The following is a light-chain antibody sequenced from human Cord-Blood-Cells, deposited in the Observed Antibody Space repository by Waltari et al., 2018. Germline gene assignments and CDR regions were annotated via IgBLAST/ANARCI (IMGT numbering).Light chain of an antibody. J-gene: IGKJ1*01. V-gene: IGKV1-39*01. CDR3: QQSYSTPWT. CDR1: QSISSY. Sequence: DIQMTQSPSSLSASVGDRVTITCRASQSISSYLNWYQQKPWKAPKLLIYAASSLQSGVPSRFSGSGSGTDFTLTISSLQPEDFATYYWQQSYSTPWTFGQGTKVEIK. CDR2: AAS.